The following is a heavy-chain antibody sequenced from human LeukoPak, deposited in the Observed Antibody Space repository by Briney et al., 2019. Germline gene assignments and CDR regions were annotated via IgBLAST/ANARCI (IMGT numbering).Heavy chain of an antibody. CDR3: ARKSAWYYYGSGSWFDP. Sequence: SETLSLTCAVYGGSFSGYYWSWIRQPPGKGLEWIGEINHSGSTDYNPSLKSRVTISVDTSKNQFSLKLSSVTAADTAVYYCARKSAWYYYGSGSWFDPWGQGTLVTVSS. D-gene: IGHD3-10*01. CDR2: INHSGST. V-gene: IGHV4-34*01. J-gene: IGHJ5*02. CDR1: GGSFSGYY.